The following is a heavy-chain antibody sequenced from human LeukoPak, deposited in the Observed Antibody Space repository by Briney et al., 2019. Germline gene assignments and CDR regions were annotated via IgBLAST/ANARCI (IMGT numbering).Heavy chain of an antibody. V-gene: IGHV4-34*01. CDR1: GGSFSGYY. CDR3: ARGRRGTVTTRTLDY. J-gene: IGHJ4*02. Sequence: PSETLSLTCAVYGGSFSGYYWSWIRRPPGKGLEWIGEINHSGSTNYNPSLKSRVTISVDTSKNQFSLKLSSVTAADTAVYYCARGRRGTVTTRTLDYWGQGTLVTVSS. CDR2: INHSGST. D-gene: IGHD4-17*01.